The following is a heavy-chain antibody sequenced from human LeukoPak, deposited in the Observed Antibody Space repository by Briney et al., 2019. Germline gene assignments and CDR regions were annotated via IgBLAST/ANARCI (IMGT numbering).Heavy chain of an antibody. V-gene: IGHV4-34*01. D-gene: IGHD5-18*01. Sequence: SETLSLTCAVSGGSFSNYSWTWIRQPPGKGLEWIGEINHSGSTNYNPSLMSRVIMSVDTSKNQISLKLSSVTAADTAVYYCAEVGYSYSINDWSRTGRGAYRTKCYYYMDVWGKGTTVTV. CDR3: AEVGYSYSINDWSRTGRGAYRTKCYYYMDV. J-gene: IGHJ6*03. CDR1: GGSFSNYS. CDR2: INHSGST.